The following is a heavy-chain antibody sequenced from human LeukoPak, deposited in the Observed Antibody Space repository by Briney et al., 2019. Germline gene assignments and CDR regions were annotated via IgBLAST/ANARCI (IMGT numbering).Heavy chain of an antibody. CDR2: ISESGRT. CDR3: ARHCTGDICAAYYFYYYMDV. CDR1: GGSISTSSYY. V-gene: IGHV4-39*02. Sequence: PSETLSLTCTVSGGSISTSSYYWGCIHQPQGKGLEWIGSISESGRTYYNPSLKSRVIISVDTSKKHFSLKLSSVTAADTAVYYCARHCTGDICAAYYFYYYMDVWGKGTTVTVSS. D-gene: IGHD2-8*02. J-gene: IGHJ6*03.